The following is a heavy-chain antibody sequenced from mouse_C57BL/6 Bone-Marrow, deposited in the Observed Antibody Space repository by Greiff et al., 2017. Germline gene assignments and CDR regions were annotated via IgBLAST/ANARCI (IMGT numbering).Heavy chain of an antibody. CDR2: IYPGDGDT. Sequence: LVESGAELVKPGASVKISCKASGYAFSSYWMNWVKQRPGKGLEWIGQIYPGDGDTNYNGKFKGKATLTADTSSSTAYMQLSSLTSEDSAVYFCAGGGVYYDSRHWYFDVWGTGTTVTVSS. CDR3: AGGGVYYDSRHWYFDV. CDR1: GYAFSSYW. J-gene: IGHJ1*03. V-gene: IGHV1-80*01. D-gene: IGHD1-1*01.